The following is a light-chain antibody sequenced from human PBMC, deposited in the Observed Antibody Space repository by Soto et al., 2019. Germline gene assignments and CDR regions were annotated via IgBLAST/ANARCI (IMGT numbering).Light chain of an antibody. V-gene: IGKV3-20*01. CDR2: GAS. J-gene: IGKJ2*01. CDR1: QSVSRSF. CDR3: QQYDTSPRT. Sequence: EIVLTQSPGTLSLSPGERATLSCRASQSVSRSFLAWYQQKPGQAPRLLIYGASSRATGIPDRFSGSGSGTDFTLTISRLEPEDSALYYCQQYDTSPRTFGQGTKPEI.